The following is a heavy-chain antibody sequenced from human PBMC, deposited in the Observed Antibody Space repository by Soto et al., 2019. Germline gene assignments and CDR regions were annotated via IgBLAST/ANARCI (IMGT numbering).Heavy chain of an antibody. Sequence: SETLSLTCTVSGGSISSYYWSWIRQPPGKGLEWIGYIYYSGSTNYNPSLKSRVTISVDTSKNQFSLKLSSVTAADTAVYYCARHDYDILTGPDYYMDVWGKGTTVTVSS. CDR1: GGSISSYY. CDR3: ARHDYDILTGPDYYMDV. D-gene: IGHD3-9*01. V-gene: IGHV4-59*08. J-gene: IGHJ6*03. CDR2: IYYSGST.